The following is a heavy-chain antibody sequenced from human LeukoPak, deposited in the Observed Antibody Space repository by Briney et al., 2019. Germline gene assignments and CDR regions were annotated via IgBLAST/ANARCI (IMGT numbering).Heavy chain of an antibody. J-gene: IGHJ4*02. D-gene: IGHD1-26*01. CDR2: IIPIFGTA. CDR3: EHIVGATAL. V-gene: IGHV1-69*05. Sequence: ASVKVSCKASEGTFSSYAISWVRQAPGQGLEWMGGIIPIFGTANYAQKFQGRVTITTDESTSTAYMELSSLRSEDTAVYYFEHIVGATALWGQGTLVTVSS. CDR1: EGTFSSYA.